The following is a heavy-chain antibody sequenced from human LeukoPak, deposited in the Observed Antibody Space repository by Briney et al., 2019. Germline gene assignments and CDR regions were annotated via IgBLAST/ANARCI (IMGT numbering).Heavy chain of an antibody. J-gene: IGHJ3*02. D-gene: IGHD3-22*01. V-gene: IGHV3-53*01. CDR3: ARNYYYDSSGSDAFDI. CDR2: MYSGGST. Sequence: GGSLRLSCAASGFSVSGNYMSWVRQAPGKGLEWVSVMYSGGSTYYADSVQGRFTISRDSSKNTLYLQMNSLRAEDTAVYYCARNYYYDSSGSDAFDIWGQGTMVTVSS. CDR1: GFSVSGNY.